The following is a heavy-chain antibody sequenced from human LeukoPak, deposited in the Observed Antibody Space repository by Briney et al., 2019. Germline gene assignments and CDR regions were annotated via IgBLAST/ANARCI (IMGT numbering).Heavy chain of an antibody. D-gene: IGHD3-10*01. CDR1: GFMLSSYW. Sequence: GGSLRLSCAGAGFMLSSYWMSWVRQAPGKGLEWVADIKQDGSEKYYADSVKGRFTISRDNSKNTLYLQMNSLRAEDTAVYYCAKDLVRGVIPTGFDYWGQGTLVTVSS. J-gene: IGHJ4*02. CDR2: IKQDGSEK. CDR3: AKDLVRGVIPTGFDY. V-gene: IGHV3-7*01.